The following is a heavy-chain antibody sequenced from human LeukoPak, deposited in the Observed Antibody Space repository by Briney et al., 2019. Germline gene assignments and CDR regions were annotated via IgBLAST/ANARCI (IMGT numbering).Heavy chain of an antibody. V-gene: IGHV3-23*01. CDR3: AKKSGDSSGYSFDY. J-gene: IGHJ4*02. Sequence: PGGSLRLSCAASGFTFSSSAMSWVRQAPGKGLEWVSAISGSGGSTYYADSVKGRFTISRDNSKNTLYLQMNSLRAEDTAVYYCAKKSGDSSGYSFDYWGQGTLVTVSS. CDR2: ISGSGGST. D-gene: IGHD3-22*01. CDR1: GFTFSSSA.